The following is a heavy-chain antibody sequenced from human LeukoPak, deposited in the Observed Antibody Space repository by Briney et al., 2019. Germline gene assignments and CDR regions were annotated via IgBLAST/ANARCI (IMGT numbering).Heavy chain of an antibody. CDR3: ARDFVWERRYYYSMDV. CDR1: GFTFSSYE. J-gene: IGHJ6*02. Sequence: GGSLRLSCAASGFTFSSYEMNWVRQAPGKGLEWVSYISSSGSTIYYADSVKGRFTISSDNAKNSLYLQMNSLRAEDTAVYYCARDFVWERRYYYSMDVWGQGTTVTVSS. D-gene: IGHD1-26*01. CDR2: ISSSGSTI. V-gene: IGHV3-48*03.